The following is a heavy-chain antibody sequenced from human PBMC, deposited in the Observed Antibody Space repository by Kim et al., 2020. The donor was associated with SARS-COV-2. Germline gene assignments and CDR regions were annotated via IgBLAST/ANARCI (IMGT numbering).Heavy chain of an antibody. D-gene: IGHD5-18*01. CDR3: AKDHDSNYYYYGMDV. J-gene: IGHJ6*02. CDR1: GFTFSSYG. V-gene: IGHV3-33*06. CDR2: IWYDGSNK. Sequence: GGSLRLSCAASGFTFSSYGMHWVRQAPGKGLEWVAVIWYDGSNKYYADSVKGRFTISRDNSKNTLYLQMNSLRAEDTAVYYCAKDHDSNYYYYGMDVWGQGTTVTVSS.